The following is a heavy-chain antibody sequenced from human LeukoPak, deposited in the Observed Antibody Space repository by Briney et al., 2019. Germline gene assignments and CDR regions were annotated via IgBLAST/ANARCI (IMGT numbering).Heavy chain of an antibody. D-gene: IGHD6-19*01. J-gene: IGHJ4*02. CDR1: GFTFTGYY. CDR3: ARDLGISGWYAPPLGYFDY. V-gene: IGHV1-2*02. CDR2: INPNSGGT. Sequence: ASVKVSCKASGFTFTGYYMHWVRQAPGQGLEWMGWINPNSGGTNYAQKFQGRVTMTRDTSISAAYMELSRLRSDDTAVYYCARDLGISGWYAPPLGYFDYWGQGTLVTVSS.